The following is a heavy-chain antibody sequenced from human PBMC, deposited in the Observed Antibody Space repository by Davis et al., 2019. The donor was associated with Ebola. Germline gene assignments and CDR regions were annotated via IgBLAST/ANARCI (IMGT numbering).Heavy chain of an antibody. J-gene: IGHJ6*02. Sequence: GESLKISCAASGFTFSHYGMHWVRQAPDKGLDWVAFIPYDGSKKYYSESVKGRFTISRDDSKNTLFLQMNSLRAEDTAVYYCARGSRNMDVWGQGTTVTVSS. CDR2: IPYDGSKK. V-gene: IGHV3-30*02. CDR1: GFTFSHYG. CDR3: ARGSRNMDV.